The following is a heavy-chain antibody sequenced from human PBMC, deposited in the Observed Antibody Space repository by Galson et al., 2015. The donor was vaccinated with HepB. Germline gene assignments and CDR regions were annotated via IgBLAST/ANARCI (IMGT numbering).Heavy chain of an antibody. CDR1: GFTFSSYA. V-gene: IGHV3-23*01. Sequence: SLRLSCAASGFTFSSYAMSWVRQAPGKGLEWVSGISGSGGGGSTYYADSVKGRFTISRDNSKNTLYLQMNSLRAEDTAVYYCAKCSSSSVVVWFDPWGQGTLVTVSS. D-gene: IGHD6-6*01. CDR3: AKCSSSSVVVWFDP. CDR2: ISGSGGGGST. J-gene: IGHJ5*02.